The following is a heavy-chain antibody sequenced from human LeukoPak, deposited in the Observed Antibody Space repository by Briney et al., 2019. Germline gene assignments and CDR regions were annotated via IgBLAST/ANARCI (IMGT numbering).Heavy chain of an antibody. J-gene: IGHJ5*02. Sequence: SETLSLTCNVSGDSISRSRHFWAWIRQSPGRGLEWIGYIYNSGSTYYNPSLKSRVTISVDTSKNQFFLRLSSVTAADGAVYYCARWGTYASTSNWFDPWGQGTRVTVSS. CDR3: ARWGTYASTSNWFDP. D-gene: IGHD2-2*01. CDR1: GDSISRSRHF. V-gene: IGHV4-39*07. CDR2: IYNSGST.